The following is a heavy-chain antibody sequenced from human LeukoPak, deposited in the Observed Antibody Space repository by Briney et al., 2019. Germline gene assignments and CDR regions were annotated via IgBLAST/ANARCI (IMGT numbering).Heavy chain of an antibody. CDR1: GGTFSSCA. Sequence: GSSVKVSCKASGGTFSSCAISWVRQAPGQGLEWMGGIIPIFGTANYAQKFQGRVTITTDESTSTAYMELSSLRSEDTAVYYCAGDGGGWYIYWGQGTLVTVSS. CDR3: AGDGGGWYIY. V-gene: IGHV1-69*05. J-gene: IGHJ4*02. D-gene: IGHD6-19*01. CDR2: IIPIFGTA.